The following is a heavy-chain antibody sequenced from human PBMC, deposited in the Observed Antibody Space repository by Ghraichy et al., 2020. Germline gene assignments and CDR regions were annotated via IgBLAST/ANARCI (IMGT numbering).Heavy chain of an antibody. CDR1: GGSISSSSYY. CDR2: IYYSGST. Sequence: SQTLSLTCTVSGGSISSSSYYWGWIRQPPGKGLEWIGSIYYSGSTYYNPSLKSRVTISVDTSKNQFSLKLSSVTAADTAVYYCATQELRLSNLDYWGQGTLVTVSS. D-gene: IGHD1-26*01. CDR3: ATQELRLSNLDY. J-gene: IGHJ4*02. V-gene: IGHV4-39*01.